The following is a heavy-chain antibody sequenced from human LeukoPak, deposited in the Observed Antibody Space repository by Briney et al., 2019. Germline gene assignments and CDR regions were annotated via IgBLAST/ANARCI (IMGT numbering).Heavy chain of an antibody. CDR2: INPNSGGT. CDR1: GYTFTGNY. D-gene: IGHD1-26*01. V-gene: IGHV1-2*02. CDR3: ARVGAATLQDNWLDP. Sequence: ASVKVSCKASGYTFTGNYMHWVRQAPGQGLEWMGWINPNSGGTNYAQKFQGRVTMTRDTSISTAYMELSRLRSDDTAVYYCARVGAATLQDNWLDPWGQGTLVTVSS. J-gene: IGHJ5*02.